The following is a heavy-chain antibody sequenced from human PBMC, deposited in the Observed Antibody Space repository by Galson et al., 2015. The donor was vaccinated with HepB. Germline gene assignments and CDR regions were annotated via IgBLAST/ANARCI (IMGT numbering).Heavy chain of an antibody. CDR1: GFTFSSYG. Sequence: SLRLSCAASGFTFSSYGMHWVRQAPGKGLEWVAFIRYDGSNKYYADSVKGRFTISRDNSKNTLYLQMNSLRAEDTAVYYCAKDQGRGYSYGYHPLDYWGQGTLVTVSS. CDR3: AKDQGRGYSYGYHPLDY. CDR2: IRYDGSNK. J-gene: IGHJ4*02. V-gene: IGHV3-30*02. D-gene: IGHD5-18*01.